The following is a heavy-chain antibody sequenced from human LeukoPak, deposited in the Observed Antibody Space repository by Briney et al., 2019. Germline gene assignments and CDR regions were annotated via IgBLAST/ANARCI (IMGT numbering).Heavy chain of an antibody. CDR2: INAGGTNT. D-gene: IGHD5/OR15-5a*01. J-gene: IGHJ4*02. CDR3: AQRVVSPASYAFDN. V-gene: IGHV3-23*01. CDR1: GFTFSSYA. Sequence: PGGSLRLSCAASGFTFSSYAMTWVRQAPGKGLEWVSGINAGGTNTYYADSVKGRFIISRDNSRNTLYLQMNSLRAADTALYYCAQRVVSPASYAFDNWGQGTLVTVSS.